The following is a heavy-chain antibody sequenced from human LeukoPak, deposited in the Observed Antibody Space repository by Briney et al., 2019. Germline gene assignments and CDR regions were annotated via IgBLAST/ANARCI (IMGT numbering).Heavy chain of an antibody. Sequence: ASVKVSCKASGYTFTDYYMHWVRQAPGQGLEWMGWINPKSGGTSSAQKLQGRVTMTRDTSISTAYMELSRLRSDDTAVYYCARDGRGDYDQNDYWGQGTLVTVSS. CDR2: INPKSGGT. J-gene: IGHJ4*02. CDR3: ARDGRGDYDQNDY. CDR1: GYTFTDYY. D-gene: IGHD2-21*02. V-gene: IGHV1-2*02.